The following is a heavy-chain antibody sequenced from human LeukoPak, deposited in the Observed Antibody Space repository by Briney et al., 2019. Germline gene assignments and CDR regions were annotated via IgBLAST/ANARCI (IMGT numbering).Heavy chain of an antibody. V-gene: IGHV4-39*01. D-gene: IGHD3-22*01. CDR2: IYYSGST. CDR1: GGSISSSSYY. CDR3: ARLEWLLRRIDAFDI. Sequence: SETLSLTCTVSGGSISSSSYYWGWVRQPPGKGLEGIGSIYYSGSTYYNPSLKSRVTISVDTSKNQFSLKLSSVTAADTAVYYCARLEWLLRRIDAFDIWGQGTMVTVSS. J-gene: IGHJ3*02.